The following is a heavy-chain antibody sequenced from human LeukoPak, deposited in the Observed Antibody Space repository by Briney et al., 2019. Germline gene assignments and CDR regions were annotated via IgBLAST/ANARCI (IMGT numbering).Heavy chain of an antibody. V-gene: IGHV3-15*01. Sequence: GGSLRLSCAASGFTFSSFAMHWVRHAPSKGLEWVGRIKSKTDGGTTEYAAPVKGRFTISRDDSKKTLYLEMNSLETEDTAIYYCNTDYNYGENTRFGYWGQGTLVTVSS. CDR1: GFTFSSFA. D-gene: IGHD3-16*01. J-gene: IGHJ4*02. CDR2: IKSKTDGGTT. CDR3: NTDYNYGENTRFGY.